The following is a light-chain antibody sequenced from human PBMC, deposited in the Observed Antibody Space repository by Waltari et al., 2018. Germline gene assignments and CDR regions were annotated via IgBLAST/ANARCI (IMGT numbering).Light chain of an antibody. Sequence: EIVMTQSPATLSVSPGGRATLSCRASQSVSSNLAWYQQTPGQAPRLLIYGASTRAPGIPPRFSGSGSGTEFTLTISSLQSKDFAVYYCQQYNNWPPLFTFGPGTKVDIK. CDR2: GAS. V-gene: IGKV3-15*01. CDR3: QQYNNWPPLFT. CDR1: QSVSSN. J-gene: IGKJ3*01.